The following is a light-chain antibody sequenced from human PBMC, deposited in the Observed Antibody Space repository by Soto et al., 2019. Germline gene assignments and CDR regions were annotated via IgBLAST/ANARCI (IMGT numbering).Light chain of an antibody. CDR3: AAWDDSLNGPV. Sequence: QSVLTQPPSVSEAPRQRVTISCSGSSSNIGNNGVNWFQQLPGKAPKLLIYYDDLVPSGVSDRFSGSKSGTSASLAIRGLKSEDEADYYCAAWDDSLNGPVFGGGTKLTVL. CDR2: YDD. J-gene: IGLJ2*01. CDR1: SSNIGNNG. V-gene: IGLV1-36*01.